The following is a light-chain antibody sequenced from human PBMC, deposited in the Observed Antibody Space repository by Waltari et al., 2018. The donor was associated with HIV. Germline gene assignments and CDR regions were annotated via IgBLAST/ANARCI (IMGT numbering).Light chain of an antibody. CDR3: AAWDDSLSVVV. CDR1: SSKIGSNY. CDR2: RNK. J-gene: IGLJ2*01. Sequence: QSVLTQPPSASGTPGQRVTISCSGSSSKIGSNYVHWYQQLPGTAPKLLIYRNKQRPAGAPDLLPGSKPGTSASLAISVLRSEDEADYYCAAWDDSLSVVVFGGGTKLAVL. V-gene: IGLV1-47*01.